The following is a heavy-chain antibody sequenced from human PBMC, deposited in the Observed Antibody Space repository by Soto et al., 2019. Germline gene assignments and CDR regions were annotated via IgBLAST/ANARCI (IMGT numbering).Heavy chain of an antibody. CDR3: ARCYDFWSGYYPPYYYYYGMDV. V-gene: IGHV4-61*01. J-gene: IGHJ6*02. D-gene: IGHD3-3*01. CDR2: IYYSGST. CDR1: GGSVSSGSYY. Sequence: SETLSLTCTVSGGSVSSGSYYWSWIRQPPGKGLEWFGYIYYSGSTNYNPSLKSRVTISVDTSKNQFSLKLSSVTAADTAVYYCARCYDFWSGYYPPYYYYYGMDVWGQGTTVTVSS.